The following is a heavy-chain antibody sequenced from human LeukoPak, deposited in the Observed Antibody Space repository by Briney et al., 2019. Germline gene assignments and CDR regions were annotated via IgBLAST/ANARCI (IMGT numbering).Heavy chain of an antibody. CDR3: ARVTGYMIEDYFDY. CDR2: IYTSGST. J-gene: IGHJ4*02. Sequence: SETLSLTCTVSGGSISSYYWSWIRQPAGKGLEWIGRIYTSGSTSYNPSLKSRVTMSVDTSKNQFSLQLSSVTAADTAVYYCARVTGYMIEDYFDYWGQGTLVTVSS. CDR1: GGSISSYY. V-gene: IGHV4-4*07. D-gene: IGHD3-22*01.